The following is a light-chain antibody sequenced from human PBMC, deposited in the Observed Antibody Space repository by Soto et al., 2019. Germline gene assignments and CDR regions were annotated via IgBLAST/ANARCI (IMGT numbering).Light chain of an antibody. J-gene: IGKJ5*01. CDR3: QQYSTSPT. CDR1: QSVSNNY. Sequence: EIVWTQSAATLSLSQGERATLSCRASQSVSNNYLAWYQQKPGQAPRRLIYGASSRATGIPDRFSGSGSGTDFTLTISRLEPEDFAVYYCQQYSTSPTFGEGTRLEIK. CDR2: GAS. V-gene: IGKV3-20*01.